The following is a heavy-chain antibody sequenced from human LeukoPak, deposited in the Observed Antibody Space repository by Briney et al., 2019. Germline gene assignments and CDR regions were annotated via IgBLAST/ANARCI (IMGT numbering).Heavy chain of an antibody. J-gene: IGHJ4*02. D-gene: IGHD2-15*01. CDR3: ATDGGGYCSGGSCYDY. CDR2: ISAYNGNT. Sequence: ASVKVSCKASGYTFTSYGISWVRQPPGQGLEWMGWISAYNGNTNYAQKLQGRVTMTTDTSTSTAYMELRSLRSDDTAVYYCATDGGGYCSGGSCYDYWGQGTLVTVPS. V-gene: IGHV1-18*04. CDR1: GYTFTSYG.